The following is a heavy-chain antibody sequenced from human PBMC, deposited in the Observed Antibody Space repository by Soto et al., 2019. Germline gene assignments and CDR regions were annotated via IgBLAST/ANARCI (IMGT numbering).Heavy chain of an antibody. J-gene: IGHJ6*02. CDR2: IYNSGST. V-gene: IGHV4-4*08. CDR1: GGSISSYY. Sequence: SATLSLTCTVSGGSISSYYWSWIRQPPGKGLEWIGYIYNSGSTNYSPSLKSRVTISIDTSKNQFSLKLSSVTAADTAVYYCARERNYYYGMDVWGQGTTVT. CDR3: ARERNYYYGMDV.